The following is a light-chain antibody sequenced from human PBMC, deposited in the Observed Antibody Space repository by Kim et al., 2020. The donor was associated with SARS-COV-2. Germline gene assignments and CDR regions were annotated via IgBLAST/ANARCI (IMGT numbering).Light chain of an antibody. Sequence: GRLIHLTVPGTCRDVGGYIFVSWYQQQPGKAPKLIIYDVSLRPSGVSDRFSGSKSGIRASLTIFGLQAEDEADYYCTSYTSTSTLVFGGGTQLTVL. V-gene: IGLV2-14*03. CDR1: CRDVGGYIF. CDR3: TSYTSTSTLV. J-gene: IGLJ2*01. CDR2: DVS.